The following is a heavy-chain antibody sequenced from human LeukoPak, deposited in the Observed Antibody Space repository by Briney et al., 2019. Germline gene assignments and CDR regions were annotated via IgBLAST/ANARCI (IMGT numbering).Heavy chain of an antibody. CDR3: ARDALIAAALDY. CDR1: GGSISSGSYY. Sequence: SETLSPTCTVSGGSISSGSYYWSWIRQPAGKGLEWIVRIYTSGSTNYNPSLKSRVTISVDTSKNQFSLKLSSVTAADTAVYYCARDALIAAALDYWGQGTLVTVSS. D-gene: IGHD6-13*01. J-gene: IGHJ4*02. V-gene: IGHV4-61*02. CDR2: IYTSGST.